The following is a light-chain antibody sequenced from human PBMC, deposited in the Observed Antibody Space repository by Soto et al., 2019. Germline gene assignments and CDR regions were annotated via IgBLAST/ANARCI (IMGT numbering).Light chain of an antibody. CDR2: AAS. Sequence: DIQMTQSPSSLSASVGDRVTITCRASQGIXXXLAWYQKNPGKVPKLLIYAASTVQXGVPSRFSGSGSGTDXXXXIXXXXPEDVATYYCXKYNSAPRTFGQGTKVEIK. CDR3: XKYNSAPRT. V-gene: IGKV1-27*01. CDR1: QGIXXX. J-gene: IGKJ1*01.